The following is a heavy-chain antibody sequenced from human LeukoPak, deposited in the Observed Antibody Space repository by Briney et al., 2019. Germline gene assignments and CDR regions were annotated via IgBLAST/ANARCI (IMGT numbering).Heavy chain of an antibody. Sequence: SVKVSCKASGDTFSKYAISWVRQAPGQGLEWMGGIIPIFGTTNYAQKFQGRVTITTDESTSTTYMELSSLRSEDTAVYYCARGLYRYSDPNDWFDPWGQGTLVTVSS. J-gene: IGHJ5*02. CDR2: IIPIFGTT. V-gene: IGHV1-69*05. CDR3: ARGLYRYSDPNDWFDP. D-gene: IGHD2-15*01. CDR1: GDTFSKYA.